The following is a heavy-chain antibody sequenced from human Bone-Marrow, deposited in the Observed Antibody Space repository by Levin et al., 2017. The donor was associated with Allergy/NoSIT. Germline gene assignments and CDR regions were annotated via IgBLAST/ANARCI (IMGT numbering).Heavy chain of an antibody. CDR1: GFTFSSYA. D-gene: IGHD3-16*01. V-gene: IGHV3-23*01. CDR3: AKGPRGDYVWGRNEH. J-gene: IGHJ4*02. CDR2: ISGSGGST. Sequence: GGSLRLSCAASGFTFSSYAMSWVRQAPGKGLEWVSAISGSGGSTYYADSVKGRFTISRDNSKNTLYLQMNSLRAEDTAVYYCAKGPRGDYVWGRNEHWGQGTLVTVSS.